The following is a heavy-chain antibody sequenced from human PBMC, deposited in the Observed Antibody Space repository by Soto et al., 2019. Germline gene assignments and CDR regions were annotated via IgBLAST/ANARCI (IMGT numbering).Heavy chain of an antibody. Sequence: GGSLRLSCAASGFTFSSYDMHWVRQATGKGLEWVSAIGTAGDTYYPGSVKGRFTISRENAKNSLYLQMNSLRAGDTAVYYCARGSTTGYSSGWRGRRPQKPYYYYGMDVWGQGTTVTVSS. D-gene: IGHD6-19*01. CDR2: IGTAGDT. CDR1: GFTFSSYD. CDR3: ARGSTTGYSSGWRGRRPQKPYYYYGMDV. V-gene: IGHV3-13*01. J-gene: IGHJ6*02.